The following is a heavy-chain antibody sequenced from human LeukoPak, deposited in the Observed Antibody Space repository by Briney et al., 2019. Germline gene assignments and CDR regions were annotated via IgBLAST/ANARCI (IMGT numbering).Heavy chain of an antibody. V-gene: IGHV3-7*01. J-gene: IGHJ6*03. CDR2: IKEDGTEK. CDR1: GFTFSRHS. D-gene: IGHD3-10*01. Sequence: GGSLRLSFEVSGFTFSRHSMSWVRQAPGKGLEWVAKIKEDGTEKYYVGSVEGRFTISRDNARNTLFLQMNSLRVEDTAVYFCARESGDYGSADMPGYYYYMDVWAKGTTVIVSS. CDR3: ARESGDYGSADMPGYYYYMDV.